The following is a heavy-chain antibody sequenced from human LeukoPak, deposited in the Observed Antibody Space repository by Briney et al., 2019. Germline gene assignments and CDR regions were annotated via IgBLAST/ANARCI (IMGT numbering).Heavy chain of an antibody. V-gene: IGHV3-9*01. CDR1: GFTFDDYA. CDR3: AKVEGWAVAGTFFDY. CDR2: ISWNSGSI. J-gene: IGHJ4*02. D-gene: IGHD6-19*01. Sequence: PGRSLRLSCAASGFTFDDYAMHWVRQAPGKGLEWVSGISWNSGSIGYADSVKGRFTISRDNAKNSLYLQMNSLRAEDTALYYCAKVEGWAVAGTFFDYWGQGTLVTVSS.